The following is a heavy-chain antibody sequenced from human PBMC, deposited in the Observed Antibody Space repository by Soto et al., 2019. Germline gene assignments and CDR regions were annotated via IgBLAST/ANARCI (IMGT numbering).Heavy chain of an antibody. V-gene: IGHV4-39*01. CDR1: GGSISSSSYY. CDR3: ARRLYYDSSGFEGGGMDV. D-gene: IGHD3-22*01. Sequence: QLQLQESGPGLVKPSETLSLTCTVSGGSISSSSYYWGWIRQPPGKGLEWIGMIYYSGSTYYNPSLKSPVTISVDTSKNQFSLKLSSVTAADTAVYYCARRLYYDSSGFEGGGMDVWGQGTTVTVSS. CDR2: IYYSGST. J-gene: IGHJ6*02.